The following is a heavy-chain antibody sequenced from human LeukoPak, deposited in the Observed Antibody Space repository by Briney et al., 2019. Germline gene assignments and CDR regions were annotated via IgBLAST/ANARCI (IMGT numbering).Heavy chain of an antibody. CDR3: ARFGSYSFDS. V-gene: IGHV4-59*01. D-gene: IGHD3-10*01. CDR2: IYYSGTT. Sequence: SETLSLTCIVSGGSFSGYYWSWIRQPPAKGLELIGYIYYSGTTNYNPSLTSRVTISVDTSKNQFSLKLGSVTAADTAVYFCARFGSYSFDSWGQGSLVTVSS. CDR1: GGSFSGYY. J-gene: IGHJ4*02.